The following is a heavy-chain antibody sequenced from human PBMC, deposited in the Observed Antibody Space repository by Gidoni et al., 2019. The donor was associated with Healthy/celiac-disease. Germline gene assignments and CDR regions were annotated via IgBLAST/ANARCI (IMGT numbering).Heavy chain of an antibody. CDR1: GFTFSSYA. CDR3: AREGGYSFDI. D-gene: IGHD6-19*01. CDR2: ISYDGSNK. J-gene: IGHJ3*02. Sequence: QVQLVESGGGVVQPGRSLRLSCAASGFTFSSYARHWVRQAPGKGLEWVAVISYDGSNKYYADSVKGRFTISRDNSKNTLYLQMNSLRAEDTAVYYCAREGGYSFDIWGQGTMVTVSS. V-gene: IGHV3-30-3*01.